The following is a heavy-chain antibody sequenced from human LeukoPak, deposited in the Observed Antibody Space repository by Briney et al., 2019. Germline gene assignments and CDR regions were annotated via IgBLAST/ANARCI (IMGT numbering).Heavy chain of an antibody. D-gene: IGHD3-22*01. V-gene: IGHV4-61*02. CDR2: IYTSGST. CDR1: GGSISSGSYY. CDR3: ARDQKEKWVDYYDSSGYSAYYYYYMDV. Sequence: SETLSLTCTVSGGSISSGSYYWSWVRQPAGKGLEWIGRIYTSGSTNYNPSLKSRVTISVDTSKNQFSLKLSSVTAADTAVYYCARDQKEKWVDYYDSSGYSAYYYYYMDVWGKGTTVTISS. J-gene: IGHJ6*03.